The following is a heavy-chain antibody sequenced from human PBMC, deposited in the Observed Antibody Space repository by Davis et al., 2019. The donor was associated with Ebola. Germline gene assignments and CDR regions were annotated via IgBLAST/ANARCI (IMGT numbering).Heavy chain of an antibody. CDR1: GFNVNSFDTYA. V-gene: IGHV3-23*01. CDR3: AKEFYSGHNGFDV. D-gene: IGHD6-19*01. CDR2: MSGSGGRP. J-gene: IGHJ3*01. Sequence: GESLKISCAASGFNVNSFDTYAMRCVRQAPGKGLQWVSGMSGSGGRPSYADSVKGRFTISRDNFQNNLYLQMNSLRAEDTAVYYCAKEFYSGHNGFDVWGQGTLVTVSS.